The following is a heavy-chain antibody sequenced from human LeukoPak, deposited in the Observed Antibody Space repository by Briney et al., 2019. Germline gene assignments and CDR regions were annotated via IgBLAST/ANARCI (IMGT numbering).Heavy chain of an antibody. CDR1: GYTFTTYY. J-gene: IGHJ3*02. V-gene: IGHV1-46*01. CDR2: INPSGGST. CDR3: ARTPGPYYDYVWGSGPDAFDI. Sequence: GASVKVSCKASGYTFTTYYMHWVRQAPGQGLEWMGIINPSGGSTIYAQKFQGRVTMAKDTSTSTVYMELSSLRSEDTAVYYCARTPGPYYDYVWGSGPDAFDIWGQGTMVTVSS. D-gene: IGHD3-16*01.